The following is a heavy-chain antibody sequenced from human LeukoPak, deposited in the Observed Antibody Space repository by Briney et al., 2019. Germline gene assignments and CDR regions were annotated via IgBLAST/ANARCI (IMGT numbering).Heavy chain of an antibody. CDR2: IIPIFGIA. V-gene: IGHV1-69*04. Sequence: VASVKVSCKASGGTFSSYAISWVRQAPGQGLEWMGRIIPIFGIANYAQKFQGRVTITADKSTSTAYMELSSLRSEDTAVYYCARGRIDCSGGSCYYPVFDYWGQGTLVTVSS. J-gene: IGHJ4*02. CDR3: ARGRIDCSGGSCYYPVFDY. CDR1: GGTFSSYA. D-gene: IGHD2-15*01.